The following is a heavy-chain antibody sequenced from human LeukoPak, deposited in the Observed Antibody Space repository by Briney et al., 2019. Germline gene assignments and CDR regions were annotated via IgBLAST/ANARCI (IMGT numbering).Heavy chain of an antibody. D-gene: IGHD1-20*01. CDR3: ARLGITGTTRYYFDY. CDR2: IYPGDSDT. V-gene: IGHV5-51*01. CDR1: GYSFTSYW. J-gene: IGHJ4*02. Sequence: GESLKISCKGSGYSFTSYWIGWVRQMPGRGLEWMGIIYPGDSDTRYSPSFQGQVTISADKSISTAYLQWSSLKASDTAMYYCARLGITGTTRYYFDYWGQGTLVTASS.